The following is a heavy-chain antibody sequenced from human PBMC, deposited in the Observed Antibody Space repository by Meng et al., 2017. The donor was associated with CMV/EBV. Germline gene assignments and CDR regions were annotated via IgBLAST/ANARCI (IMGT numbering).Heavy chain of an antibody. CDR3: ARERGFVVVVPAANGPFDY. D-gene: IGHD2-2*01. Sequence: SETLSLTCTVSGYSISSGYYWGWNRQPPGKGLEWIGSIYHSGSTYYNPSLKSRVTISVDTSKNQFSLKLSSVTAADTAVYYCARERGFVVVVPAANGPFDYWGQGTLVTVSS. CDR1: GYSISSGYY. V-gene: IGHV4-38-2*02. J-gene: IGHJ4*02. CDR2: IYHSGST.